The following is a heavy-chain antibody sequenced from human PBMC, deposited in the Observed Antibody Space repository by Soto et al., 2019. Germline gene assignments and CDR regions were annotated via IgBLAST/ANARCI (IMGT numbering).Heavy chain of an antibody. Sequence: QVQQVQSGAEVKKPGASVKVSCKASGYTFTTYGISWVRQAPGQGLEWMGWISTYNGDTDYAQNLQGRVTMTTDTSTTTAYMELRSLRSDDTAVYYCAREGSRPYYYYGMDVWGQGTTVTVSS. CDR1: GYTFTTYG. V-gene: IGHV1-18*01. J-gene: IGHJ6*02. CDR3: AREGSRPYYYYGMDV. CDR2: ISTYNGDT. D-gene: IGHD2-15*01.